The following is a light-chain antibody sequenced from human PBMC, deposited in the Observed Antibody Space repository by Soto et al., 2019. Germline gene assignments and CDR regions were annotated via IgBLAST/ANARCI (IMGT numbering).Light chain of an antibody. V-gene: IGLV2-23*01. CDR1: SSDVGSYNL. J-gene: IGLJ1*01. Sequence: QSVLTQPASVSGSPGQSITISCTGTSSDVGSYNLVSWYQQHPGKVPKIMIYEASKRPSGAPNRFSGSKSGNTASLTISGLQAEDEADYYCCSHAGSSTWVFGTGTKLTVL. CDR3: CSHAGSSTWV. CDR2: EAS.